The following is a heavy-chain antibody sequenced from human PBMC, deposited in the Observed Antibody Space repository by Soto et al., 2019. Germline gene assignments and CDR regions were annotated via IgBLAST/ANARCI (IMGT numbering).Heavy chain of an antibody. Sequence: GESLKISCKGSVYSFTSYWIGWVRQMPGKGLEWMGIIYPGDSDTRYSPSFQGQVTISADKSISTAYLQWSSLKASDTAMYYCAREQQLVQDAFDIWGQGTMVTVSS. J-gene: IGHJ3*02. CDR3: AREQQLVQDAFDI. CDR2: IYPGDSDT. V-gene: IGHV5-51*01. D-gene: IGHD6-13*01. CDR1: VYSFTSYW.